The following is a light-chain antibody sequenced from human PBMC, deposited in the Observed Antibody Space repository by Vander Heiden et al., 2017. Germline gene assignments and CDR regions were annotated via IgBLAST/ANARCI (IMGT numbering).Light chain of an antibody. CDR2: KAS. Sequence: DIQMTQSPSTLSASVGDRVTITCRASQSISSWLDWYQQKPGKATKLLIYKASSLESGVPSRFSGSGSGTEFTLTISSLQPDDFATYYCQQYNSYSRTFGQGTKVEIK. V-gene: IGKV1-5*03. J-gene: IGKJ1*01. CDR3: QQYNSYSRT. CDR1: QSISSW.